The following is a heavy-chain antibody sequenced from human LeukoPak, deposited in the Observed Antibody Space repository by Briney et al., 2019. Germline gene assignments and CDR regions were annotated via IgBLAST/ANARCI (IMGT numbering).Heavy chain of an antibody. CDR3: ARGGWRPDP. D-gene: IGHD6-19*01. J-gene: IGHJ5*02. Sequence: PGGSLRRSCAASGFIYSDYWMSWVRHAPGKGLEWVANIKTDGSEKYYADSVKGRFTISRDNAKNSLYLQMSSLRAEDTAVYYCARGGWRPDPWGQGTLVTVSS. V-gene: IGHV3-7*01. CDR2: IKTDGSEK. CDR1: GFIYSDYW.